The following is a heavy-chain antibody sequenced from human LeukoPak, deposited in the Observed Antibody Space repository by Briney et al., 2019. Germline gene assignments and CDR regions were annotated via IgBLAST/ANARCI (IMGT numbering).Heavy chain of an antibody. V-gene: IGHV4-39*07. CDR2: IYYSGST. Sequence: SETLSLTCTVSGGSISSSNFYWGWIRQPPGKGLEWIGSIYYSGSTYYNPSLKSRVTISVDKSKNQFSLSLTSVTAADTAVYYCVRDTPGGSYGDYDYWGQGTLVTVSS. CDR1: GGSISSSNFY. J-gene: IGHJ4*02. CDR3: VRDTPGGSYGDYDY. D-gene: IGHD4-17*01.